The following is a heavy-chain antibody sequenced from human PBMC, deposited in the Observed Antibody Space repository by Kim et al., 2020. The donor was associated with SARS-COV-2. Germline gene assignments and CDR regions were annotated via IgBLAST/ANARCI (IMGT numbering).Heavy chain of an antibody. D-gene: IGHD6-19*01. Sequence: GGSLRLSCAASGFTFDDYAMHWVRQAPGKGLEWVSGISWNSGSICYADSVKGRFTISRDNAKNSLYLQMNSLRAEDTALYYCAKDMSSSGWYGADYWGQGTLVTVSS. J-gene: IGHJ4*02. V-gene: IGHV3-9*01. CDR2: ISWNSGSI. CDR1: GFTFDDYA. CDR3: AKDMSSSGWYGADY.